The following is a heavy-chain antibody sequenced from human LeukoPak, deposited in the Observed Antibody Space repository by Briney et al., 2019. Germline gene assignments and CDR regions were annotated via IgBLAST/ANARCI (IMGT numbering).Heavy chain of an antibody. CDR1: GASFSDYY. D-gene: IGHD6-13*01. Sequence: SETLSLTCGVYGASFSDYYWSWIRQPPGKGLEWIGYIYYSGSTNYNPSLKSRVTISVDTSKNQFSLKLSSVTAADTAVYYCARSHLGDGSSWWRRLFDYWGQGTLVTVSS. V-gene: IGHV4-59*01. CDR3: ARSHLGDGSSWWRRLFDY. CDR2: IYYSGST. J-gene: IGHJ4*02.